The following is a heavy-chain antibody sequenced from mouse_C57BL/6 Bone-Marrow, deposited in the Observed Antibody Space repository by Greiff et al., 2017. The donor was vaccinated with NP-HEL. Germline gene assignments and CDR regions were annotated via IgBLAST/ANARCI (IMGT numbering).Heavy chain of an antibody. CDR3: ARYRTTVVAKGGYFDY. CDR2: IDPEDGET. CDR1: GFNIKDYY. V-gene: IGHV14-2*01. J-gene: IGHJ2*01. D-gene: IGHD1-1*01. Sequence: EVKLMESGAELVKPGASVKLSCTASGFNIKDYYMHWVKQRTEQGLEWIGRIDPEDGETKYAPKFQGKATITADTSSNTAYLQLSSLTSEDTAVYYGARYRTTVVAKGGYFDYWGQGTTLTVSS.